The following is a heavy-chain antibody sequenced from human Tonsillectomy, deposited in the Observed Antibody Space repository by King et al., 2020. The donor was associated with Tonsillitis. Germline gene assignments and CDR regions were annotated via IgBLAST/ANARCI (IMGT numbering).Heavy chain of an antibody. D-gene: IGHD1-1*01. Sequence: VQLVESGGGLVQPGGSLRLSCAASGFTFSSYAMSWVRQAPGKGLEWVSAISGSGGSTYYADSVKGRFTISRDNSKNTLYLQMNSLRAEDTVVYYCASQLERRGGLFGYWGQGTLVTVSS. J-gene: IGHJ4*02. V-gene: IGHV3-23*04. CDR3: ASQLERRGGLFGY. CDR1: GFTFSSYA. CDR2: ISGSGGST.